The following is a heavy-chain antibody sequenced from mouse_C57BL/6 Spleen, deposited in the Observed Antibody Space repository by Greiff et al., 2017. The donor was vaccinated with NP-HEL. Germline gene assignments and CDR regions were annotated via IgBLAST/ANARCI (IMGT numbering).Heavy chain of an antibody. Sequence: QVHVKQSGAELVRPGTSVKVSCKASGYAFTNYLIEWVKQRPGQGLEWIGVINPGSGGTNYNEKFKGKATLTADKSSSTAYMQLSSLTSEDSAVYFCARDYGSSSSYWYFDVWGTGTTVTVSS. CDR2: INPGSGGT. D-gene: IGHD1-1*01. CDR3: ARDYGSSSSYWYFDV. J-gene: IGHJ1*03. V-gene: IGHV1-54*01. CDR1: GYAFTNYL.